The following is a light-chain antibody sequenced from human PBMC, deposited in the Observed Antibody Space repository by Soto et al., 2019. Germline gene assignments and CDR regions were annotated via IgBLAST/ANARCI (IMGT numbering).Light chain of an antibody. CDR2: EGS. CDR3: SSFAGTNSFV. V-gene: IGLV2-14*02. CDR1: SSDVGSYNL. J-gene: IGLJ1*01. Sequence: QSVLTQPASVSGSPGQSITISCTGTSSDVGSYNLVSWYQQHPGTAPKLMIYEGSKRPSGVSNRFSGSKSDTTASLTVSGLQAEDEADYYCSSFAGTNSFVFGTGTKVTVL.